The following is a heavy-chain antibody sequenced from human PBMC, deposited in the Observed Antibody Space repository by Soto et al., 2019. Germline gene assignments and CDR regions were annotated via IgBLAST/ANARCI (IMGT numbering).Heavy chain of an antibody. CDR3: ARDPFDFWSGYPYGMDV. D-gene: IGHD3-3*01. CDR2: ISAYNGNT. V-gene: IGHV1-18*01. J-gene: IGHJ6*02. CDR1: GYTFTSYG. Sequence: GASVKVSCKASGYTFTSYGISWVRQAPGQGLEWMGWISAYNGNTNYAQKLQGRVTMTTDTSTSTAYMELRSLRSDDTAVYYCARDPFDFWSGYPYGMDVWGQGTTVTVSS.